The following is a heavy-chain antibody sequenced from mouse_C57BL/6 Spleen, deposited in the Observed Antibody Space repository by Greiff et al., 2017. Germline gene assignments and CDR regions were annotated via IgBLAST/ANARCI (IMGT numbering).Heavy chain of an antibody. CDR2: LYPGDGDT. CDR3: HYYGSSYYFDY. D-gene: IGHD1-1*01. J-gene: IGHJ2*01. Sequence: VQLQQSGAELVKPGASVKISCKASGYAFSSYWMNWVKQRPGKGLEWIGQLYPGDGDTNYNGKFKGKATLTADKSSSTAYMQLSSLTSEDSAVYFCHYYGSSYYFDYWGQGTTLTVSS. CDR1: GYAFSSYW. V-gene: IGHV1-80*01.